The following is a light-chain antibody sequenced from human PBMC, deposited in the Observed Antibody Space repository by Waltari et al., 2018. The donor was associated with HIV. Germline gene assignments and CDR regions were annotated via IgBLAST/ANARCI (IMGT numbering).Light chain of an antibody. V-gene: IGLV4-69*01. J-gene: IGLJ2*01. CDR2: LNSDGSH. CDR3: QTWGTGIQV. Sequence: QLVLTQSPSASASLGASVKLTCTLSIGHSSYAIAWHHQQPEKGPRYLMKLNSDGSHSKGDGIPDRFSGSSSGAERYLTISSLQSEDEADYYCQTWGTGIQVFGGGTKLTVL. CDR1: IGHSSYA.